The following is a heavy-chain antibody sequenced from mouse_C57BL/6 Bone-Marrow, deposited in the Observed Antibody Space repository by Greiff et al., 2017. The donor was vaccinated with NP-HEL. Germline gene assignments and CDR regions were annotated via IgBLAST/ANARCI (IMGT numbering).Heavy chain of an antibody. V-gene: IGHV1-19*01. CDR2: INPYNGGT. Sequence: EVQLQQSGPVLVKPGASVKMSCKASGYTFTDYYMNWVKQSHGKSLEWIGVINPYNGGTSYNQKFKGKATLTVDKSSSTAYMERNSLTSEDSAVYYCARREDTPWYFDYWGQGTTLTVSS. CDR1: GYTFTDYY. D-gene: IGHD3-3*01. J-gene: IGHJ2*01. CDR3: ARREDTPWYFDY.